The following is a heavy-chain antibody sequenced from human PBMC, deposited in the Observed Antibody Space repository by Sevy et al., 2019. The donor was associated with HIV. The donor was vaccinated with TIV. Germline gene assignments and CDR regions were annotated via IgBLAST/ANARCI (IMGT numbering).Heavy chain of an antibody. D-gene: IGHD2-2*01. Sequence: GGSLRLSCAASGFTFSNYAMSWVRQAPGKGLEWVSTFSFGCGKINYADSVKGRFTISRDNSKNTLYLQMNSLRAEDTALYYCAREGCSKPHDYWGHGTLVIVSS. CDR2: FSFGCGKI. CDR3: AREGCSKPHDY. CDR1: GFTFSNYA. J-gene: IGHJ4*01. V-gene: IGHV3-23*01.